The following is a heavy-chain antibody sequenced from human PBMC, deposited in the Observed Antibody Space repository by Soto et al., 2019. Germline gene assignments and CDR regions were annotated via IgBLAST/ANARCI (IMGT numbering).Heavy chain of an antibody. CDR1: GFTFSNAW. D-gene: IGHD7-27*01. CDR3: TTEWGYYYYYGIAV. J-gene: IGHJ6*02. CDR2: IKSKTDGGTT. Sequence: GGSLRLSCAASGFTFSNAWMSWVRQAPGKGLEWVGRIKSKTDGGTTDYAAPVKGRFTISRDDSKNTLYLQMNSLKTEDTAVYYCTTEWGYYYYYGIAVSAQGTTVTVS. V-gene: IGHV3-15*01.